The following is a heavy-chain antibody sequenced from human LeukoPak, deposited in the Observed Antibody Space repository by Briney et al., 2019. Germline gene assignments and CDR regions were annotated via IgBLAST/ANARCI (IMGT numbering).Heavy chain of an antibody. CDR3: ARDESIAYENNWFDP. CDR2: INPNSGGT. J-gene: IGHJ5*02. Sequence: ASVKVSCKASGYTFTGYYMHWVRQAPGQGLEWMGWINPNSGGTNYAQKFQGRVTMTRDTSISTAYMELSRPRSDDTAVYYCARDESIAYENNWFDPWGQGTLVTVSS. CDR1: GYTFTGYY. V-gene: IGHV1-2*02. D-gene: IGHD6-6*01.